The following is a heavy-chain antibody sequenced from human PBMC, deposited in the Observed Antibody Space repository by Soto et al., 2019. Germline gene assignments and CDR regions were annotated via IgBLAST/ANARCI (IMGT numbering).Heavy chain of an antibody. V-gene: IGHV4-34*01. J-gene: IGHJ4*02. CDR1: GGSFSGYY. CDR2: INHSGST. Sequence: SETLSLTCAVYGGSFSGYYWSWIRQPPGKGLEWIGEINHSGSTNYNPSLKSRVTISVDTSKNQFSLKLSSVTAADTAVYYCARTYDSSGYCHYWGQGTLVTVSS. D-gene: IGHD3-22*01. CDR3: ARTYDSSGYCHY.